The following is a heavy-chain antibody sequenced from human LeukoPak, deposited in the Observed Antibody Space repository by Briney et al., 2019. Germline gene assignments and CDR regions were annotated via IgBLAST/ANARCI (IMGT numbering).Heavy chain of an antibody. Sequence: GESLKISFKGSGYSFTSYWIGWVRQMPGKGLEWMGIIYPGDSDTRYSPSFQGQVTISADKSISTAYLQWSSLKASDTAMYYCARQADDSSGYYPDYYYYGMDVWGQGTTVTVSS. D-gene: IGHD3-22*01. V-gene: IGHV5-51*01. CDR1: GYSFTSYW. J-gene: IGHJ6*02. CDR3: ARQADDSSGYYPDYYYYGMDV. CDR2: IYPGDSDT.